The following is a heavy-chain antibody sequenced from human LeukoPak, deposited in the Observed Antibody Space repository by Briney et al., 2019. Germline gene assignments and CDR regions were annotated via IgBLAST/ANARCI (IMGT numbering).Heavy chain of an antibody. J-gene: IGHJ4*02. Sequence: GESLKISCKGSGYSFTSYWIGWVRQMPGKGLEWKGIIYPGDSDTRYSPSFQGQVTISADKSISTAYLQWSSLKASDTAMYYCARPHLYVSSGYYASPYYFDYWGQGTLVTASS. CDR1: GYSFTSYW. D-gene: IGHD3-22*01. V-gene: IGHV5-51*01. CDR3: ARPHLYVSSGYYASPYYFDY. CDR2: IYPGDSDT.